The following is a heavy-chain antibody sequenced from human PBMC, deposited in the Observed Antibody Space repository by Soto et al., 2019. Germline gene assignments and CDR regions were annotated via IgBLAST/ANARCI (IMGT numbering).Heavy chain of an antibody. J-gene: IGHJ4*02. CDR3: AREEDVVVVAATPFDY. D-gene: IGHD2-15*01. V-gene: IGHV3-11*01. CDR1: GFTFSDYY. Sequence: PGGSLRLSCAASGFTFSDYYMSWIRQAPGKGLEWVSYISSSGSTIYYADSVKGRFTISRDNAKNSLYLQMNSLRAEDTAVYYCAREEDVVVVAATPFDYWGQGTLVTVSS. CDR2: ISSSGSTI.